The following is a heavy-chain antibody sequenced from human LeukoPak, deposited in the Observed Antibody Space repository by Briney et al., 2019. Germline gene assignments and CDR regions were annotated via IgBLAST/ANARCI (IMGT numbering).Heavy chain of an antibody. CDR1: GYTLSELS. J-gene: IGHJ4*02. V-gene: IGHV1-24*01. CDR3: ATDTFPRTAPRGYLDN. D-gene: IGHD5-18*01. Sequence: GASVKVSCNVSGYTLSELSMHWVRQAPGKGLEWMGGFDPEQDEIIYAEKFQGRATMTEDTSTDTVCLELSSLRFEDTAMYYCATDTFPRTAPRGYLDNWGQGTLVTVSS. CDR2: FDPEQDEI.